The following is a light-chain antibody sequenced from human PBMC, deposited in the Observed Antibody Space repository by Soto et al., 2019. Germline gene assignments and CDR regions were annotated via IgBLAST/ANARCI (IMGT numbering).Light chain of an antibody. CDR2: GAS. J-gene: IGKJ1*01. CDR1: LTIGDS. V-gene: IGKV1-39*01. CDR3: LQTYNLPRT. Sequence: DIQITQSPASLSASVGDRVTITCRASLTIGDSLSWFQQKAGKPPTLLIYGASALQSGVPARFSGSGSGTDFTLTISNMQREDFATYYCLQTYNLPRTFGQGTKVDI.